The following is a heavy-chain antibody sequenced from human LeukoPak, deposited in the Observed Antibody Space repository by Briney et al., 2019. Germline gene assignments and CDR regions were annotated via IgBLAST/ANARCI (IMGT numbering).Heavy chain of an antibody. CDR2: ISASGGTT. D-gene: IGHD3-22*01. CDR1: GFTFSSYA. CDR3: AKQDDSSAYEFDH. V-gene: IGHV3-23*01. Sequence: GGSLRLSCVASGFTFSSYAMSWVRQAPGKGLEWVSTISASGGTTYYADSLKGRLTISRDNSKNTLYLQMNSLRAEDTAIYYCAKQDDSSAYEFDHWGQGTPLTVSS. J-gene: IGHJ4*02.